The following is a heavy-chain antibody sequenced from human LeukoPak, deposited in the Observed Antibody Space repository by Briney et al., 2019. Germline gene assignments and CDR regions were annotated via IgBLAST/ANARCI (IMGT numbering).Heavy chain of an antibody. D-gene: IGHD3-10*01. J-gene: IGHJ3*02. Sequence: PGWSLRLSCAASGFTFSSYGMHWVRQVPGKGLEWVAVIPFDGSNKYYADSVKGRFTISRDNSKNTLYLQMSSLRAEDTAVYYCAKTYYYGSGSYYAEAFDIWGQGTMVTVSS. CDR1: GFTFSSYG. CDR3: AKTYYYGSGSYYAEAFDI. V-gene: IGHV3-30*18. CDR2: IPFDGSNK.